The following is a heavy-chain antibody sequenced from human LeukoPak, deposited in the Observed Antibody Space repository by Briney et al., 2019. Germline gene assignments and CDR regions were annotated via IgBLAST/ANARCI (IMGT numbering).Heavy chain of an antibody. CDR3: ARDGAIQLERRGYYYGMDV. CDR1: GGSISSYY. CDR2: IYYSGST. D-gene: IGHD1-1*01. J-gene: IGHJ6*04. Sequence: SETLSLTCTVSGGSISSYYWSWIRQPPGKGLEWIGYIYYSGSTNYDPSLKSRVTISVDTSKNQFPLKLSSVTAADTAVYYCARDGAIQLERRGYYYGMDVWGKGTTVTVSS. V-gene: IGHV4-59*01.